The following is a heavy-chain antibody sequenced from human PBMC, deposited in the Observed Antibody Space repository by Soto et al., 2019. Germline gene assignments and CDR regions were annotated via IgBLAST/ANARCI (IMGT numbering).Heavy chain of an antibody. CDR2: IYYSGST. J-gene: IGHJ5*02. Sequence: SETLSLTCTVSGGSISSGGYYWSWIRQHPGKGLEWIGYIYYSGSTYYNPSLKSRVTISVDTSKNQFSLKLSSVTAADTAVYYCAREVKRPQLWLPIDQGNWFDPWGQGTLVTVSS. CDR1: GGSISSGGYY. V-gene: IGHV4-31*03. D-gene: IGHD5-18*01. CDR3: AREVKRPQLWLPIDQGNWFDP.